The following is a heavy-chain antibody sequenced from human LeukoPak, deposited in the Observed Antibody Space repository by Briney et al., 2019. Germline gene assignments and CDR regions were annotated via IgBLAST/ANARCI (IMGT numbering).Heavy chain of an antibody. J-gene: IGHJ4*02. CDR2: IYYSGST. V-gene: IGHV4-4*02. D-gene: IGHD2-2*02. CDR1: GGSISSSNW. CDR3: AREPPTYCSSTSCYTGGLDY. Sequence: SETLSLTCAVSGGSISSSNWWSWVRQPPGKGLEWIGYIYYSGSTNYNPSLKSRVTISVDTSKNQFSLKLSSVTAADTAVYYCAREPPTYCSSTSCYTGGLDYWGQGTLVTVSS.